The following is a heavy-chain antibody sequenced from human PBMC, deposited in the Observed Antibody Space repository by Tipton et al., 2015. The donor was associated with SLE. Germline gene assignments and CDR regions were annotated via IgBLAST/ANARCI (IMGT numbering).Heavy chain of an antibody. Sequence: TLSLTCTVSGGSISSYYWSWIRQPPGKGLEWIGRIYTSGSTNYNPSLKSRVTISVDTSKNQFSLKLSSVTAADTAVYYCARRRRDGYNSGFDYWGQGTLVTVSS. CDR1: GGSISSYY. D-gene: IGHD5-24*01. V-gene: IGHV4-4*08. CDR2: IYTSGST. J-gene: IGHJ4*02. CDR3: ARRRRDGYNSGFDY.